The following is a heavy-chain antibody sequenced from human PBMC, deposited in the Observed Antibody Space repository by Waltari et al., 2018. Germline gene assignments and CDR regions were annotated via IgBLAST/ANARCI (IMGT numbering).Heavy chain of an antibody. CDR1: GFPFSSYS. D-gene: IGHD3-22*01. CDR2: ISSSSSYI. V-gene: IGHV3-21*01. Sequence: EVQLVESGGGLVKPGGSLRLSCAASGFPFSSYSMNWVRQAPGKGLEWVSSISSSSSYIYYADSVKGRFTISRDNAKNSLYLQMNSLRAEDTAVYYCARDYYDSSGYYPHAFDIWGQGTMVTVSS. J-gene: IGHJ3*02. CDR3: ARDYYDSSGYYPHAFDI.